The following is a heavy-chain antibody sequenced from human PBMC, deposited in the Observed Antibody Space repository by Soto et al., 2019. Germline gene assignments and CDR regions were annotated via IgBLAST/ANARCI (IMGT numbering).Heavy chain of an antibody. CDR2: IRSKAYGGTT. V-gene: IGHV3-49*04. J-gene: IGHJ6*02. D-gene: IGHD3-22*01. CDR3: TRDLVVVRTYYGMDV. Sequence: GSLRLSCTASGFTFGDYAMSWVRQAPGKGLEWVGFIRSKAYGGTTEYAASVKGRFTISRDDSKSIAYLQMNSLKTEDTAVYYCTRDLVVVRTYYGMDVWGQGTTVTVSS. CDR1: GFTFGDYA.